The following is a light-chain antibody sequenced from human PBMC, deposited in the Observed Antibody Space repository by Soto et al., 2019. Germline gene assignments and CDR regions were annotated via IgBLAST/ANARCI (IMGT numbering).Light chain of an antibody. V-gene: IGKV3-20*01. J-gene: IGKJ5*01. CDR3: QQYDNSPLT. Sequence: EIVLIRSPATLTLSPGERASLSCGASQSISSSFLAWYQQKPGQAPRLLIYGASSRATGIPDRFSGTGSETDFTLTISRLEPEDFAVYYCQQYDNSPLTFGQGTRLEIK. CDR2: GAS. CDR1: QSISSSF.